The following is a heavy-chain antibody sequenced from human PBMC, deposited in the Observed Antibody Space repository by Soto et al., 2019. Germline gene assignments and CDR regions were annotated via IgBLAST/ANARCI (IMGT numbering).Heavy chain of an antibody. V-gene: IGHV4-30-4*01. CDR3: ARGIGIVATRTPFDY. CDR2: IYYSGST. D-gene: IGHD5-12*01. J-gene: IGHJ4*02. CDR1: GGSISSGDYY. Sequence: PSETLSLTCTVSGGSISSGDYYWSWIRQPPGKGLEWIGYIYYSGSTYYNPSLKSRVTISVDTSKNQFSLKLSSVTAADTAVYYCARGIGIVATRTPFDYWGQGTLVTVSS.